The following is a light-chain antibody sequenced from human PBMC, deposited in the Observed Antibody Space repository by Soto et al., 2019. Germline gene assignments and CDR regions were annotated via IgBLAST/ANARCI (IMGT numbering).Light chain of an antibody. CDR1: QTISNW. J-gene: IGKJ1*01. V-gene: IGKV1-5*03. Sequence: DIQMTQSPSTLSASVGDRVTITCRASQTISNWLAWYQQKAGKAPKVLIYKASNLEGGVPPRFSGSGSGTQFTLTISSLQPDDFATYYCQQYYSYPWTFGQGTKVEIK. CDR3: QQYYSYPWT. CDR2: KAS.